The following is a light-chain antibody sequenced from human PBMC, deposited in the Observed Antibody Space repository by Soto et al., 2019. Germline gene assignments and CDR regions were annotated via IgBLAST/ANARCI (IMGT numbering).Light chain of an antibody. CDR3: QHYTRYAAP. J-gene: IGKJ5*01. Sequence: RLTQSPSSLSASVGDTVTISCRASQDISTYLAWYQHKPGKAPTLLIFGASSLQNGVPPRFAGSMSGSEFTLTIIRLQPDDFATYDCQHYTRYAAPVGQGTRV. V-gene: IGKV1-5*01. CDR2: GAS. CDR1: QDISTY.